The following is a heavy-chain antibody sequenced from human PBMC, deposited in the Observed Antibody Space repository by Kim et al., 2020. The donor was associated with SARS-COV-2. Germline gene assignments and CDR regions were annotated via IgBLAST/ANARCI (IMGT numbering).Heavy chain of an antibody. CDR3: AGSILTGS. D-gene: IGHD3-9*01. CDR2: GSEK. V-gene: IGHV3-7*01. Sequence: GSEKTYVDAVKGRFTISRDRAKKSLYLHMNSLRAEDTAVYYCAGSILTGSWGQGTLVTVSS. J-gene: IGHJ5*02.